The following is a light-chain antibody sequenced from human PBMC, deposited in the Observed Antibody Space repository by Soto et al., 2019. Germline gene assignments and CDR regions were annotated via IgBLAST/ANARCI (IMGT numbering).Light chain of an antibody. Sequence: QSALTQPASVSGSPGQSITISCTGTSSDVGGYNYVSWYQQHPGKAPKLMIYEVSNRPSGVSFRFSGSKSGNTASLTISGLQAEDEADYYCSSDTSRTTYVFGTGTKVTVL. V-gene: IGLV2-14*01. CDR2: EVS. CDR3: SSDTSRTTYV. CDR1: SSDVGGYNY. J-gene: IGLJ1*01.